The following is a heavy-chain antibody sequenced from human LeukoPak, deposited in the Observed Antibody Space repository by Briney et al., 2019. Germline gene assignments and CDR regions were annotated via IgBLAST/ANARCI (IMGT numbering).Heavy chain of an antibody. J-gene: IGHJ4*02. D-gene: IGHD2-15*01. CDR1: GFTFSNYW. V-gene: IGHV3-33*08. Sequence: GSLRLSCVASGFTFSNYWMTWVRQAPGKGLEWVVVIWYDGSNKYYADSVKGRFTISRDNSKNTLYLQMNSLRAEDTAVYYCARDVGLDYWGQGTLVTVSS. CDR2: IWYDGSNK. CDR3: ARDVGLDY.